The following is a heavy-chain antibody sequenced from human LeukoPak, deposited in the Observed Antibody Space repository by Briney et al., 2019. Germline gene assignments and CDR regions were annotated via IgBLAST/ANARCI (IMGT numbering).Heavy chain of an antibody. CDR2: IRSKANSYAT. D-gene: IGHD6-19*01. V-gene: IGHV3-73*01. J-gene: IGHJ4*02. Sequence: GGSLRLSCAASGFTFSVSAMHWVRQASGKGLEWVGRIRSKANSYATAYAASVKGRFTISRDDSKNTAYLQMNSLKTEDTAVYYCTTGIPKYGSGWYWFDYWGQGTLVTVSS. CDR1: GFTFSVSA. CDR3: TTGIPKYGSGWYWFDY.